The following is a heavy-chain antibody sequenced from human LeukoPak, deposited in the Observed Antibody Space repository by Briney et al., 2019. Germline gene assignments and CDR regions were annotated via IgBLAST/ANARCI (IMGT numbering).Heavy chain of an antibody. Sequence: ASVKVSCKASGYTFTSYYMHWVRQAPGQGLEWMGIINPSGGSTSYAQKFQGRVTMTRDTSTSTVYMELSSLRSEDTAVYYCARTQGQQQLVQAYGIDVWGQGTTVTVSS. J-gene: IGHJ6*02. CDR1: GYTFTSYY. D-gene: IGHD6-13*01. CDR3: ARTQGQQQLVQAYGIDV. V-gene: IGHV1-46*01. CDR2: INPSGGST.